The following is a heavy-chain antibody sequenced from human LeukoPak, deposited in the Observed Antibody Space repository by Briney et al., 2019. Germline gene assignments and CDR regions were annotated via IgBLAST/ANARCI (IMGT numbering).Heavy chain of an antibody. CDR3: ARGSKRDYVWGSYRYGYFDY. V-gene: IGHV4-34*01. D-gene: IGHD3-16*02. J-gene: IGHJ4*02. CDR1: GGSFSGYY. CDR2: INHSGST. Sequence: PSETLSLTCAVYGGSFSGYYWSWIRQPPGKGLEWIGEINHSGSTNYNPSLKSRVTISVDTSKNQFSLKLSSVTAADTAVYYCARGSKRDYVWGSYRYGYFDYWGQGTLVAVSS.